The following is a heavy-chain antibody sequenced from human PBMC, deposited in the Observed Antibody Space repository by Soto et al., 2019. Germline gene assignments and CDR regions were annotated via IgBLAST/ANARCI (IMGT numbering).Heavy chain of an antibody. V-gene: IGHV1-69*13. CDR2: IIPMFGTP. J-gene: IGHJ6*02. CDR3: ARSVGAVIAFGYQYYGMDA. CDR1: AGTFRSYA. Sequence: SVKVSCKAAAGTFRSYAMGWVRQAPGQGLEWMGGIIPMFGTPNYAQNFKGRLTITADESTRTAYMELSSLRSEDTAVYYCARSVGAVIAFGYQYYGMDARGQGTTVTVSS. D-gene: IGHD2-21*01.